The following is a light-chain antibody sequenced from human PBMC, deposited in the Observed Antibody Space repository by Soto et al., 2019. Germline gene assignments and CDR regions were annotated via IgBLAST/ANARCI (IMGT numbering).Light chain of an antibody. CDR1: QSISSW. CDR2: DAS. Sequence: DIQMTQSPSTLSASVGDRVTITCRASQSISSWLAWYQQKPGKAPKVLIYDASSLESGVPSRFSGSGSGTKFTLTISSLQLDDFATYYCQQYNSYSSFTFGQGTKVDIK. J-gene: IGKJ2*01. CDR3: QQYNSYSSFT. V-gene: IGKV1-5*01.